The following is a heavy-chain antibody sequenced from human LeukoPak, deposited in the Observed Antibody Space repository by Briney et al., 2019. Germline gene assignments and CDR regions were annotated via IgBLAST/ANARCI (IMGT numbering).Heavy chain of an antibody. V-gene: IGHV1-8*01. CDR2: INPNGGNT. CDR3: ARVTYYYGSSGYYALGYYYYYGMDV. D-gene: IGHD3-22*01. CDR1: GYTFTSYD. J-gene: IGHJ6*02. Sequence: GASVKVSCKASGYTFTSYDINWVRQATGQGLEWMGSINPNGGNTSYAQKFQGRVTMTRNTSISTAYMELSRLRSEDTAVYYCARVTYYYGSSGYYALGYYYYYGMDVWGQGTTVTVSS.